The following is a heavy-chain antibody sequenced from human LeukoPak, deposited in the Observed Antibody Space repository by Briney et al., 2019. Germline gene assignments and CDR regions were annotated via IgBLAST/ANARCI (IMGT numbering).Heavy chain of an antibody. D-gene: IGHD2-21*01. CDR2: IYHSGST. CDR3: PRGVGYGGGINFDY. Sequence: SQTLSLTCAASGVPISSGGYSWSWIRQPPGQGRVWIGYIYHSGSTYYNPSLKSRVTISVDRSKNHFSLKLSSGTAADTPEYYCPRGVGYGGGINFDYGNQATLVTAS. J-gene: IGHJ4*02. V-gene: IGHV4-30-2*01. CDR1: GVPISSGGYS.